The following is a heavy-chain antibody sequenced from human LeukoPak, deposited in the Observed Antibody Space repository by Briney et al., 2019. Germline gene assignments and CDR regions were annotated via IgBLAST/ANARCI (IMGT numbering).Heavy chain of an antibody. CDR3: ARDTTYCSSTSCSWRAFDI. J-gene: IGHJ3*02. V-gene: IGHV3-21*01. CDR1: GFTFSSYS. CDR2: ISSSSSYI. D-gene: IGHD2-2*01. Sequence: GGSLRLSCAASGFTFSSYSMNWVRQAPGKGLERVSSISSSSSYIYYADSVKGRFTISRDNAKNSLYLQMNSLRAEDTAVYYCARDTTYCSSTSCSWRAFDIWGQGTMVTVSS.